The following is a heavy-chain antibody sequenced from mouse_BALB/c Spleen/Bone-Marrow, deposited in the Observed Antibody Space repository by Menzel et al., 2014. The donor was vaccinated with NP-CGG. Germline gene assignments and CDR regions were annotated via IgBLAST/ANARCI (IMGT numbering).Heavy chain of an antibody. D-gene: IGHD2-3*01. CDR1: GYSFTGYY. J-gene: IGHJ4*01. CDR2: VDPNNGGT. Sequence: VQLKESGPDLVKPGASVKISCKASGYSFTGYYMHWVKQSHGKSLGWIGRVDPNNGGTSYNQKFKGRAIFTVDKSSSTAYMELRSLTSEDSAVYFCARPIYDGYSAAMEYWGHGTSVTVSS. CDR3: ARPIYDGYSAAMEY. V-gene: IGHV1-26*01.